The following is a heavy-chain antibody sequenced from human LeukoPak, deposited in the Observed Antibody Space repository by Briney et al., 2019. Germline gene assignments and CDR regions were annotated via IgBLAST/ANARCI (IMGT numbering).Heavy chain of an antibody. CDR2: IYYSGST. J-gene: IGHJ5*02. CDR3: ARRIAAPGDWFDP. D-gene: IGHD6-6*01. V-gene: IGHV4-31*03. Sequence: SQTLSLTCTVSGGSISSGGYYWSWIRQHPGKGLEWIGYIYYSGSTYYNPSLKSRVTISVDTSKNQFSLKLSSVTAADTAVYYCARRIAAPGDWFDPWGQGTLVTVSS. CDR1: GGSISSGGYY.